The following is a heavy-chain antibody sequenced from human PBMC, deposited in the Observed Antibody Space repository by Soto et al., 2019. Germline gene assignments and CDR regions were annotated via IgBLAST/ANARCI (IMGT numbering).Heavy chain of an antibody. J-gene: IGHJ6*02. V-gene: IGHV3-30*18. CDR3: AKDVVVGATTWLGDYYYYSGMDV. Sequence: QVQLVESGGGVVQPGRSLRLSCAASGFTFSSYGMHWVRQAPGKGLEWVAVISYDGSNKYYADSVKGRFTISRDNSKNTLYLQMNSLRAEDTAVYYCAKDVVVGATTWLGDYYYYSGMDVWGQGTTVTVSS. CDR2: ISYDGSNK. D-gene: IGHD1-26*01. CDR1: GFTFSSYG.